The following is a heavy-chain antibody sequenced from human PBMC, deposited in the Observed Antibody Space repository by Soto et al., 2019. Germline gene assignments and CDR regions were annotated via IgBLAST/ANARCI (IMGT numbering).Heavy chain of an antibody. Sequence: VQLVESGGGEVQPGGSLRLSCAASGFTFSRHAIHWVRLTPGRGLEWVLAISRDGSYIYYTDSVKGRFTVSRDNSKNTVFVQMNRLIPDDTSLYFCARTRNGGVADSFASWGQGTRVTVS. CDR3: ARTRNGGVADSFAS. CDR1: GFTFSRHA. V-gene: IGHV3-30*04. D-gene: IGHD3-3*01. CDR2: ISRDGSYI. J-gene: IGHJ5*01.